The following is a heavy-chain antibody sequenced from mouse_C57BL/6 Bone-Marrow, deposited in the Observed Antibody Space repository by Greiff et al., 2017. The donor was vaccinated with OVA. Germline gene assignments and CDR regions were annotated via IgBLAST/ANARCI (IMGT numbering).Heavy chain of an antibody. J-gene: IGHJ3*01. Sequence: ESGPELVKPGASVKISCKASGYAFSSSWMNWVKQRPGKGLEWIGRIYPGDGDTNYNGKFKGKATLTADKSSSTAYMQLSSLTSEDSAVYFCARSYYYGSSPWFAYWGQGTLVTVSA. CDR3: ARSYYYGSSPWFAY. CDR1: GYAFSSSW. V-gene: IGHV1-82*01. CDR2: IYPGDGDT. D-gene: IGHD1-1*01.